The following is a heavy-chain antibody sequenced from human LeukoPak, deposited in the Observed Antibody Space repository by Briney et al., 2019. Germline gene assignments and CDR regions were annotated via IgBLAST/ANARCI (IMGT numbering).Heavy chain of an antibody. V-gene: IGHV3-30*03. CDR3: ARDDGFSCYSY. D-gene: IGHD3/OR15-3a*01. CDR1: GFTFSSYG. CDR2: ISNDGTNK. J-gene: IGHJ4*02. Sequence: GGSLRLSCAASGFTFSSYGMHWVRQAPGKGLEWVAMISNDGTNKYYADSVKGRFTISRDNSRDTLYLQMNSLIAEDTAVYYCARDDGFSCYSYWGQGTLVTVSS.